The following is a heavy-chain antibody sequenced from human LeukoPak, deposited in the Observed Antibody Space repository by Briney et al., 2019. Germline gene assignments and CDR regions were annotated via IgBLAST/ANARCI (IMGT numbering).Heavy chain of an antibody. CDR2: INHSGST. CDR1: GGSFSGYY. V-gene: IGHV4-34*01. D-gene: IGHD6-19*01. Sequence: PSETLSLTCAVYGGSFSGYYWSWIRQPPGKGLEWIGEINHSGSTNYNPSLESRVTISVDTSKNQFSLKLSSVTAADTAVYYCARGRRGLLTYYYYGMDVWGQGTTVTVSS. CDR3: ARGRRGLLTYYYYGMDV. J-gene: IGHJ6*02.